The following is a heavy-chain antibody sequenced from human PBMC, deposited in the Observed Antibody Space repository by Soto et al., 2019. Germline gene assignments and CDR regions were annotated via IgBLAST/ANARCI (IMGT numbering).Heavy chain of an antibody. CDR1: GISLSNASLG. V-gene: IGHV2-26*01. Sequence: QVTLKESGPVLVKPTETLTLTWAVSGISLSNASLGVSWIRQPPGKALEWLAHIFSNDEKFYTTSLKSRLTISKDTSKSQVVLIVTNMDPVDTATYYCARTDTYYDLRGPYYVFDYWGQGTLVTVSS. CDR2: IFSNDEK. J-gene: IGHJ4*02. D-gene: IGHD3-3*01. CDR3: ARTDTYYDLRGPYYVFDY.